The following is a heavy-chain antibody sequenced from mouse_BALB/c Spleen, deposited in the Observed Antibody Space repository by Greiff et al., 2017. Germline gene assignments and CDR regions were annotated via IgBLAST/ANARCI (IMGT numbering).Heavy chain of an antibody. Sequence: EVKLMESGGGLVKPGGSLKLSCAASGFTFSSYTMSWVRQTPEKRLEWVATISSGGSYTYYPDSVKGRFTISRDNAKNTLYLQMSSLKSEDTAMYYCTRYYGNYAMDYWGQGTSVTVSS. CDR2: ISSGGSYT. CDR3: TRYYGNYAMDY. J-gene: IGHJ4*01. D-gene: IGHD2-1*01. CDR1: GFTFSSYT. V-gene: IGHV5-6-4*01.